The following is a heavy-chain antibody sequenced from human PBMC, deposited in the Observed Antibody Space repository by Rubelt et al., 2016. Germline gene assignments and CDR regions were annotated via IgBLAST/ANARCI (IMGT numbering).Heavy chain of an antibody. Sequence: QLQLQESGPGLVKPSETLSLTCTVSGGSVISGYYWGWIRQPPGKGLEWIGCIYYGGTTHYKPSLESRVTMSVATSKNQFSLKLGAGTAADTAIDYWAKVGGIAVTGTSNGHDPWGQGTLVTVSS. V-gene: IGHV4-39*07. J-gene: IGHJ5*02. CDR2: IYYGGTT. CDR3: AKVGGIAVTGTSNGHDP. D-gene: IGHD6-19*01. CDR1: GGSVISGYY.